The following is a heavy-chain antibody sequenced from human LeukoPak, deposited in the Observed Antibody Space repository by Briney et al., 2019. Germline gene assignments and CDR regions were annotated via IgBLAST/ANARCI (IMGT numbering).Heavy chain of an antibody. Sequence: GESLKISCKGSRYSFTSYWIGWVRQMPGKGLEWMGIIYPGDSDTRYSPSFQGQVTISADRSISTAYLQWSSLKASDTAMYYCARSDIVATGSGYYYYYGMDVWGQGTTVTVSS. D-gene: IGHD5-12*01. V-gene: IGHV5-51*01. CDR1: RYSFTSYW. CDR2: IYPGDSDT. CDR3: ARSDIVATGSGYYYYYGMDV. J-gene: IGHJ6*02.